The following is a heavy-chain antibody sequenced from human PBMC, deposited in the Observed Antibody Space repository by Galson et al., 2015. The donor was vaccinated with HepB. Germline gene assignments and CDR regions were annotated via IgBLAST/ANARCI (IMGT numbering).Heavy chain of an antibody. D-gene: IGHD4-23*01. Sequence: ETLSLTCAVSGGSISSYYWSWIRQPPGKGLEWIGYIYYSGSTNYNPSLKSRVTISVDTSKNQFSLKLSSVTAADTAVYYRAGAYGGTPFDPWGQGTLVTVSS. V-gene: IGHV4-59*01. CDR2: IYYSGST. CDR1: GGSISSYY. CDR3: AGAYGGTPFDP. J-gene: IGHJ5*02.